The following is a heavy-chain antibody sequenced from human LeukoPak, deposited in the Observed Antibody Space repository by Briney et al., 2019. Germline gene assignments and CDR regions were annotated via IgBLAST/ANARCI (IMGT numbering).Heavy chain of an antibody. J-gene: IGHJ4*02. CDR2: ISYSGST. D-gene: IGHD1-26*01. V-gene: IGHV4-59*01. Sequence: PSETLSLTCSVSGGSITSYYWGWIRQPPGKGLEWIGYISYSGSTIYNSSLKSRVTISSNRSKNHFSLTLSSVTAADTAVYFCARNRWELRTPHFDYWGQGSLVTVSS. CDR1: GGSITSYY. CDR3: ARNRWELRTPHFDY.